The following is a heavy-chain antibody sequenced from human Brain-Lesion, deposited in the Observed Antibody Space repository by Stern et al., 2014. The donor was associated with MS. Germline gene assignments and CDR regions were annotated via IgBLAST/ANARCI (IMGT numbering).Heavy chain of an antibody. CDR3: ARVTEFLRFFYPDY. Sequence: QLQLQESGPVLVKPSQTLSLTCTVSGGAVISCDRYWSWIRQHPEKGLEWIGYISYSGNTYYNPSLESRVTISMDRSKNQFSLKLRSVTAADTAVYYCARVTEFLRFFYPDYWGQGIRVTVSS. CDR1: GGAVISCDRY. CDR2: ISYSGNT. V-gene: IGHV4-31*03. D-gene: IGHD3-3*01. J-gene: IGHJ4*02.